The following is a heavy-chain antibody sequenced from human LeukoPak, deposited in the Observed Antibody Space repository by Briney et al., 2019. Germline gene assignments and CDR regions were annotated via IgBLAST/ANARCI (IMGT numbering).Heavy chain of an antibody. CDR1: GFTFSGSA. V-gene: IGHV3-73*01. CDR2: IRSKANSYAT. Sequence: GGSLRLSCAASGFTFSGSAMHWVRQASGKGLEWVGRIRSKANSYATAYAASVKGRFTISRDDSKNTAYLQMNSLRAEDTAVYYCAKDISSSWYAYYFDYWGQGTLVTVSS. D-gene: IGHD6-13*01. J-gene: IGHJ4*02. CDR3: AKDISSSWYAYYFDY.